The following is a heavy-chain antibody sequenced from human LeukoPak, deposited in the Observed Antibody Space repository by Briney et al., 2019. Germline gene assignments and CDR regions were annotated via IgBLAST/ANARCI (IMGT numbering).Heavy chain of an antibody. V-gene: IGHV1-58*02. J-gene: IGHJ6*02. CDR2: IVVGSGNT. CDR3: AAAGCSSTSCYNRYYYYGMDV. Sequence: ASVKVSCKASGFTFTSSAMQWVRQARGQRLEWIGWIVVGSGNTNYAQKFQERVTITRDMSTSTAYMELSSLRSEDTAVYYCAAAGCSSTSCYNRYYYYGMDVWGQGTTVTVSS. CDR1: GFTFTSSA. D-gene: IGHD2-2*02.